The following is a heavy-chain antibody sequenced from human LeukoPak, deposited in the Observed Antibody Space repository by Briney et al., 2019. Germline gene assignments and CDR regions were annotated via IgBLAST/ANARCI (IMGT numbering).Heavy chain of an antibody. CDR1: GFTFSSYA. J-gene: IGHJ6*02. CDR3: AKAASSGWPSYYYGMDV. CDR2: ISYDGSNK. D-gene: IGHD6-25*01. V-gene: IGHV3-30-3*01. Sequence: GGSLRLSCAASGFTFSSYAMHWVRQAPGKGLEWVAVISYDGSNKYYADSVKGRFTISRDNSKNTVYLQMSSLRVDDTAVYYCAKAASSGWPSYYYGMDVWGQGTTVTVSS.